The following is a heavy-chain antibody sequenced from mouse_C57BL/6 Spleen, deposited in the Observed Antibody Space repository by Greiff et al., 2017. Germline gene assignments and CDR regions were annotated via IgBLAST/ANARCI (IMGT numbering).Heavy chain of an antibody. CDR1: GYAFSSSW. CDR3: ARNPDYGSSLYYAMDY. J-gene: IGHJ4*01. CDR2: IYPGDGDT. V-gene: IGHV1-82*01. Sequence: VQLQESGPELVKPGASVKISCKASGYAFSSSWMNWVKQRPGKGLEWIGRIYPGDGDTNYNGKFKGKATLTADKSSSTASMQLSSLTSEDSAVYFGARNPDYGSSLYYAMDYWGQGTSVTVSS. D-gene: IGHD1-1*01.